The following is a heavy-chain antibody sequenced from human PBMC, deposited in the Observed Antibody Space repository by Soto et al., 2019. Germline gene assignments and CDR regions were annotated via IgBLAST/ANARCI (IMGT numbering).Heavy chain of an antibody. CDR2: IEPSGGSK. V-gene: IGHV1-46*01. D-gene: IGHD4-17*01. CDR3: ARSTMTFYYFDF. Sequence: GASVKVSCKASGYTFTSYYIHWVRQAPGQGLEWMGVIEPSGGSKSYTQKFQDRITMTRDTSTSTVYMELNSLRSEDTAVYYCARSTMTFYYFDFWSQGTLVT. CDR1: GYTFTSYY. J-gene: IGHJ4*02.